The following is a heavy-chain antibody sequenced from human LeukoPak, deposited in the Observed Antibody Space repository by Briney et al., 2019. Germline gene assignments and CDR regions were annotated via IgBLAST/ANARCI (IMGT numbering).Heavy chain of an antibody. Sequence: GASVKVSCKASGYTFTGYYMHWVRQAPGQGLEWMGWINPNSGGTNYAQKFQGRVTMTRDTSISTAYMELSRLRSDDTAVYYCARVRVRTMIVVVIPYYFDYWGQGTLVTVSS. CDR1: GYTFTGYY. V-gene: IGHV1-2*02. D-gene: IGHD3-22*01. CDR3: ARVRVRTMIVVVIPYYFDY. J-gene: IGHJ4*02. CDR2: INPNSGGT.